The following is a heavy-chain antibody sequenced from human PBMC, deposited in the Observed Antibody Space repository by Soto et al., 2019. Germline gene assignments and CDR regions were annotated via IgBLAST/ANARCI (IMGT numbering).Heavy chain of an antibody. CDR2: IDPGDSDT. CDR1: GYSFAGYW. Sequence: GESLKISCKGSGYSFAGYWITWVRQMPGKGLEWMGRIDPGDSDTKYSPSFQGQVTISADKSISTAYLQWNSLKASDTAMYYCARRGLYDGSAFEIWGQGTMVTVSS. CDR3: ARRGLYDGSAFEI. J-gene: IGHJ3*02. V-gene: IGHV5-51*01. D-gene: IGHD2-2*02.